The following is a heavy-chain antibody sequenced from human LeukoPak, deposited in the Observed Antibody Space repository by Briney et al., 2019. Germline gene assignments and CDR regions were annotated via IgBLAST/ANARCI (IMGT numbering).Heavy chain of an antibody. J-gene: IGHJ4*02. V-gene: IGHV3-23*01. CDR1: GFTFSDYS. CDR2: ISGRSGAI. CDR3: AREGDRGVEVADYFDF. D-gene: IGHD6-19*01. Sequence: GGSLRLSCAASGFTFSDYSMAWVRQAPGKGLEWVSVISGRSGAIFYADSVKGRFTISRDNSKNMLHLQVSSLRAEDTAVYYCAREGDRGVEVADYFDFWGQGTVVTVSS.